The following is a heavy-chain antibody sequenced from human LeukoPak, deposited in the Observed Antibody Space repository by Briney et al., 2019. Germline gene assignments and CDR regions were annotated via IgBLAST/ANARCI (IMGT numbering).Heavy chain of an antibody. V-gene: IGHV3-21*01. D-gene: IGHD4-17*01. CDR3: ARDYPLGDYGNY. CDR2: ISSSSSYI. CDR1: GFTFSSYS. Sequence: GGSLRLSCAASGFTFSSYSLNWVRQAPGKGLEWVSSISSSSSYIYYADSVKGRFTISRDNAKNSLYLQMSSLRAEDTAVYYCARDYPLGDYGNYWGQGTLVTVSS. J-gene: IGHJ4*02.